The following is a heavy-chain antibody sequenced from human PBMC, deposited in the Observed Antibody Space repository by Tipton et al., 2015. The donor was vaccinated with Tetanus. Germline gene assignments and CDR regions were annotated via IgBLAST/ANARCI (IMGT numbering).Heavy chain of an antibody. CDR1: GGSITIDNVY. V-gene: IGHV4-31*03. D-gene: IGHD3-22*01. CDR3: AREIREGCYESSGYLDY. J-gene: IGHJ4*02. Sequence: TLSLTCTVSGGSITIDNVYWSWIRQRPGKGLEWIGYTSYGGSTYYNPSLRSRLSISVHTSKRQFSLNLSSVTAADTAVYYCAREIREGCYESSGYLDYWGQGTLFPVSS. CDR2: TSYGGST.